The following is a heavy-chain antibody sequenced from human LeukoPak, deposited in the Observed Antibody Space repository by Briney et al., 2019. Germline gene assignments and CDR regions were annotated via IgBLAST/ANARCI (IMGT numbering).Heavy chain of an antibody. J-gene: IGHJ4*02. D-gene: IGHD5-18*01. CDR3: AKAKGYSYGPPVDY. V-gene: IGHV3-23*01. CDR1: GFTFDDYA. Sequence: GGSLRLSCAASGFTFDDYAMHWVRQAPGKGLEWVSAISGSGGSTYYADSVKGRFTISRDNSKNTLYLQMNSLRAEDTAVYYCAKAKGYSYGPPVDYWGQGTLVTVSS. CDR2: ISGSGGST.